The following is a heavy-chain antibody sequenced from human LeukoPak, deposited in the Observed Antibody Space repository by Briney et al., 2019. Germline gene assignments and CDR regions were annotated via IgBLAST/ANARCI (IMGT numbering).Heavy chain of an antibody. CDR2: IYSGGST. CDR1: GFTVSSNY. V-gene: IGHV3-53*01. Sequence: GGSLRLSCAASGFTVSSNYMSWVRQAPGKGLEWVSVIYSGGSTYYADSVKGRFTISRDNSKNTLYLQMNSLRAEDTAAYYCARDSYYYDSSGYYDYWGQGTLVTVSS. D-gene: IGHD3-22*01. J-gene: IGHJ4*02. CDR3: ARDSYYYDSSGYYDY.